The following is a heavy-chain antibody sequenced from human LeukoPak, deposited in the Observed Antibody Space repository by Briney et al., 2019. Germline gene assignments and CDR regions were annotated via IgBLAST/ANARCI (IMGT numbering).Heavy chain of an antibody. CDR2: ISGSSSYI. D-gene: IGHD1-26*01. CDR1: GFTFSSYE. V-gene: IGHV3-21*01. CDR3: ARDLLGWELHYFDY. J-gene: IGHJ4*02. Sequence: GGSLRLSCAASGFTFSSYEVNWVRQAPGKGLEWVSSISGSSSYIYYADSVKGRFSISRDNAKNSLYLQMNSLRAEDTAVYYCARDLLGWELHYFDYWGQGTLVTVSS.